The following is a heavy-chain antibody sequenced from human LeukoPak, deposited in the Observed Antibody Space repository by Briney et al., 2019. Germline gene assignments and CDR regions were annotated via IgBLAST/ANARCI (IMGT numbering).Heavy chain of an antibody. CDR1: GYTFTGYY. Sequence: ASVKVSCKASGYTFTGYYMHWVRQAPGQGLEWMGWINPNSGGTNYAQKFQGRVTMTRDTSISTAYMELSRLRSDDTAVYYCARDQGSSSSWHSEGWFDPWGQGTLVTVSS. J-gene: IGHJ5*02. D-gene: IGHD6-13*01. CDR3: ARDQGSSSSWHSEGWFDP. CDR2: INPNSGGT. V-gene: IGHV1-2*02.